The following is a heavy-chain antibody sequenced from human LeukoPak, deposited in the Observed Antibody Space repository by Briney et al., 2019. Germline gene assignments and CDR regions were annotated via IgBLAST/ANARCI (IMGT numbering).Heavy chain of an antibody. Sequence: PGGSLRLSCAASGFTFSSYSMNWVRQAPGKGLEWVSSISSSSSYIYYADSVKGRFTISRDNAKNSLYLQMNSLRAEDTAVYYCARDGYSGVYYYYYYMDVWGKGTTVTVSS. J-gene: IGHJ6*03. CDR1: GFTFSSYS. CDR3: ARDGYSGVYYYYYYMDV. CDR2: ISSSSSYI. D-gene: IGHD5-18*01. V-gene: IGHV3-21*01.